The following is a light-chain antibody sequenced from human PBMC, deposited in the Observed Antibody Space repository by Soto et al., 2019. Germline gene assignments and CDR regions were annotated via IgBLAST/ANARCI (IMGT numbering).Light chain of an antibody. CDR3: SSYTSSSTYV. Sequence: ALTQPASVSGSPGQSITISCTGTSSDVGGYNYVSWYQQHPGKVPKLMIYDVSNRPSGVSNRFSGSKSGNTASLTISGLQAEDEADYYCSSYTSSSTYVFGIGTKLTVL. CDR1: SSDVGGYNY. CDR2: DVS. V-gene: IGLV2-14*03. J-gene: IGLJ1*01.